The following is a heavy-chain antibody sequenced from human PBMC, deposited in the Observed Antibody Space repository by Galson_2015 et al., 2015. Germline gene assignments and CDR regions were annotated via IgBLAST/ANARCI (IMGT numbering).Heavy chain of an antibody. D-gene: IGHD5-24*01. CDR1: EFTFSIHG. CDR3: AKLMPRWLQFGAFDM. Sequence: SLRLSCATSEFTFSIHGMTWVRRPPGKGLEWVAAMSYDGTFIYYADSLKGRFTISRDNSRGIVYLQMNSLRAEDTAVYYCAKLMPRWLQFGAFDMWGQGTRVTVAS. V-gene: IGHV3-30*18. J-gene: IGHJ3*02. CDR2: MSYDGTFI.